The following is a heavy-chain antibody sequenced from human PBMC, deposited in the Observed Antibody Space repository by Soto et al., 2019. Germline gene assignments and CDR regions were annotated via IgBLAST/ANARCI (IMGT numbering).Heavy chain of an antibody. CDR2: IIPIFGTA. CDR1: GDCLNTYA. V-gene: IGHV1-69*13. Sequence: SVKGACKASGDCLNTYAISWGRHAPGQGLEWMGGIIPIFGTANYAQKFQGRVTITADESTSTAYMELSSLRSEDTAVYYCARGMEGVPAASSYYYYYGMDVWGQGTTVTVSS. D-gene: IGHD2-2*01. CDR3: ARGMEGVPAASSYYYYYGMDV. J-gene: IGHJ6*02.